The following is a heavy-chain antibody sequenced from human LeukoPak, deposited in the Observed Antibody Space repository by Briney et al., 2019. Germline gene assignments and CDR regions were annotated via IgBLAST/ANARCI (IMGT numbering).Heavy chain of an antibody. D-gene: IGHD2-2*01. Sequence: PGGSLRLSCAASGFTFNNYAMNWVRQAPGKGLEWGSHISPSGDSTYYADSVKGRFTISRDSSKNTLSLQMNSLRAEDTAVYYCAKIPKGGYFDSWGQGTLVTVSS. CDR1: GFTFNNYA. V-gene: IGHV3-23*01. CDR3: AKIPKGGYFDS. CDR2: ISPSGDST. J-gene: IGHJ4*02.